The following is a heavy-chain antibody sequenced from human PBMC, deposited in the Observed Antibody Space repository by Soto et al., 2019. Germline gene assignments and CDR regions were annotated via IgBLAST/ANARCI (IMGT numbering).Heavy chain of an antibody. CDR3: ARDPYSSGWYVY. J-gene: IGHJ4*02. V-gene: IGHV1-2*02. Sequence: ASVKVSGKASGYTFTGYYMHWVRQAPGQGLEWMGWINPNSGGTNYAQKFQGRVTMTRDTSMCTAYMELSRLRSDDTAVYYCARDPYSSGWYVYWGQGTLVTVSS. D-gene: IGHD6-19*01. CDR1: GYTFTGYY. CDR2: INPNSGGT.